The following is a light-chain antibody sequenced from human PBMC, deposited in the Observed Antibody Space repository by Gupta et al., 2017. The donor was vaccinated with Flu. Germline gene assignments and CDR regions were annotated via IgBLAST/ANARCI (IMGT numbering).Light chain of an antibody. Sequence: VTPGEAASISCSASQGRGNINGHNYLEWYLQKPGQSPQLIIYLASTRTSGVPARFDGSGSGTDFTLKINKGEAEDVGVYYCKQELETPFTFGHGTNVDIK. CDR2: LAS. CDR3: KQELETPFT. V-gene: IGKV2-28*01. J-gene: IGKJ3*01. CDR1: QGRGNINGHNY.